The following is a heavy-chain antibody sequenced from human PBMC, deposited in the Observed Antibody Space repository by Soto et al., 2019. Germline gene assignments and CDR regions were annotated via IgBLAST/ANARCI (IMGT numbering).Heavy chain of an antibody. J-gene: IGHJ4*02. CDR3: ERQYYFGSGSYYSRPFDF. CDR2: IYYSGST. Sequence: QVQLQESGPGLVKPSETLSLTCTVSGGSISSGSYYWGWIRQPPGKGLEWIGSIYYSGSTYYNPSHKSRVPISVDTAKIQFSLKQTSVPVADPAVYYCERQYYFGSGSYYSRPFDFWGQGNLGTVSS. V-gene: IGHV4-39*01. D-gene: IGHD3-10*01. CDR1: GGSISSGSYY.